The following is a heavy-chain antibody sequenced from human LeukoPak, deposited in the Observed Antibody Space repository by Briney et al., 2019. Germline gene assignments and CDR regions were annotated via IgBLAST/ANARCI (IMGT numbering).Heavy chain of an antibody. CDR3: ARVGAMIFDY. CDR2: ISSSSSYI. D-gene: IGHD3-22*01. Sequence: GGSLRLSCAASGFTFSSYSMNWVRQTPGKGLGWVSSISSSSSYIYYADSVKGRFTISRDNAKNSLYLQMNSLRAEDTAVYYCARVGAMIFDYWGQGTLVTVSS. J-gene: IGHJ4*02. V-gene: IGHV3-21*01. CDR1: GFTFSSYS.